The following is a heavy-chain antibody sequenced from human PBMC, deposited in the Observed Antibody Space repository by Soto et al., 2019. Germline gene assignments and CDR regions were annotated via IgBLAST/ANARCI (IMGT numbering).Heavy chain of an antibody. CDR2: IYYSGST. CDR3: ARVTFGGVTSFDY. V-gene: IGHV4-59*01. Sequence: SETLSLTCTVSGGSISSYYWSWIRQPPGKGLEWIGYIYYSGSTNYNPSLKSRVTISVDTSKNQFSLKLSSVTAAVTAVYYCARVTFGGVTSFDYWGQGTLVTVSS. J-gene: IGHJ4*02. CDR1: GGSISSYY. D-gene: IGHD3-16*01.